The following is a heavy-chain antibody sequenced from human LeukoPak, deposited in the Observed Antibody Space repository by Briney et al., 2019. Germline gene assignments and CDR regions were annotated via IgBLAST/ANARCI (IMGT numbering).Heavy chain of an antibody. V-gene: IGHV3-74*01. CDR3: VRDLGGGSGH. D-gene: IGHD1-26*01. J-gene: IGHJ4*02. CDR1: GFPFSSNW. Sequence: GGSLRLSCAASGFPFSSNWMHWVRQAPGKGLVWVSRVNEDGSTTNYADSVKGRSTIFRDNAKNTLYLQMNGLRAEDTAVYYCVRDLGGGSGHWGQGTLVTVSS. CDR2: VNEDGSTT.